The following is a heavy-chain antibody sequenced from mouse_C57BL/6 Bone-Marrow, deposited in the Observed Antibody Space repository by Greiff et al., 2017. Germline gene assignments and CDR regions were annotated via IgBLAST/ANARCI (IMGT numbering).Heavy chain of an antibody. CDR3: ARESSGYDFDY. V-gene: IGHV1-72*01. CDR1: GYTFTSYW. J-gene: IGHJ2*01. D-gene: IGHD3-2*02. CDR2: IGPNSGGT. Sequence: QVQLQQPGAELVKPGASVKLSCKASGYTFTSYWMHWVKQRPGRGLEWIGMIGPNSGGTKYNEKLESKATLTVDKTSSTAYMELSSLTAEGSAVYYSARESSGYDFDYWGQGTTLTVSS.